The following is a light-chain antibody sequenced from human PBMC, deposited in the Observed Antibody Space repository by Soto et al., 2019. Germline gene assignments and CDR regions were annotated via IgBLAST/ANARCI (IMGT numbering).Light chain of an antibody. J-gene: IGKJ3*01. CDR2: GVS. CDR1: QSISSNY. V-gene: IGKV3-20*01. CDR3: HHYGRSPIYT. Sequence: EIVLTQSPATLPLSPGATATLSCRASQSISSNYLAWFQQKPGQAPRLLIYGVSSRAAGIPDRFSGSGSGTDFTLTISGLEPEDFAVYYCHHYGRSPIYTFGPGTNVDFK.